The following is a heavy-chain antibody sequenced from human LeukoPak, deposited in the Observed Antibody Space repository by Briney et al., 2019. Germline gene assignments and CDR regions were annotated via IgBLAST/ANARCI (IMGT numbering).Heavy chain of an antibody. V-gene: IGHV1-18*04. CDR3: ARGVGLLWFGELSPLDN. CDR1: GYTFTGYY. Sequence: ASVKVSCKASGYTFTGYYMHWVRQAPGQGLEWMGWISTYNGNTNYAQKFQGRVTMTTDTSTNTVYTELRSLRSDDTAVYYCARGVGLLWFGELSPLDNWGQGTLVIVSS. CDR2: ISTYNGNT. J-gene: IGHJ4*02. D-gene: IGHD3-10*01.